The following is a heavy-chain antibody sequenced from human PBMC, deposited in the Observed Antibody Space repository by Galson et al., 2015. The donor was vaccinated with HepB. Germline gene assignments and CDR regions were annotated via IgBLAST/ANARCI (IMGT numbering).Heavy chain of an antibody. J-gene: IGHJ3*01. CDR1: GFSLSASTMC. CDR2: IDWDDDK. CDR3: ARLLLRRGYDSGDAFDF. Sequence: PALVKPTQTLTLTCTFSGFSLSASTMCVSWIRQPPGKALEWLGPIDWDDDKYYNTSLKTRLTNSKDTSKNEVVLRMTNMDPVDTATYFCARLLLRRGYDSGDAFDFWGQGSMVIVSS. D-gene: IGHD3-3*01. V-gene: IGHV2-70*01.